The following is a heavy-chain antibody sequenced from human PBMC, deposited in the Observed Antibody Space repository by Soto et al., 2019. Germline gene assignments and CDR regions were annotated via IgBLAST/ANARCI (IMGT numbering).Heavy chain of an antibody. J-gene: IGHJ4*02. D-gene: IGHD3-10*01. Sequence: GASVKVSCKASGYTFTGYYMHWVRQAPGQGLEWMGWINPNSGGTNYAQRFKGWVTMTRDTSISTAYMELSRLRSDDTAVYYCARGYGSGSYYNFTPPLQRPLFDYWGQGTLVTVSS. CDR3: ARGYGSGSYYNFTPPLQRPLFDY. CDR1: GYTFTGYY. V-gene: IGHV1-2*04. CDR2: INPNSGGT.